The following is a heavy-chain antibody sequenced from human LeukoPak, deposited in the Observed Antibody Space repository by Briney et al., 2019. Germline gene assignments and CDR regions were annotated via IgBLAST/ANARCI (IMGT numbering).Heavy chain of an antibody. Sequence: ASVKVSCNVSGYPLTDLSMHWVRQAPGKGLEWMGGFDLEDDETIYAQKFQGRVTMTEDTSTDTAYMELSSLRSEVTAVYYCAANDRYSGWLAFDIWGQGTMVTVSS. V-gene: IGHV1-24*01. CDR1: GYPLTDLS. D-gene: IGHD6-19*01. J-gene: IGHJ3*02. CDR2: FDLEDDET. CDR3: AANDRYSGWLAFDI.